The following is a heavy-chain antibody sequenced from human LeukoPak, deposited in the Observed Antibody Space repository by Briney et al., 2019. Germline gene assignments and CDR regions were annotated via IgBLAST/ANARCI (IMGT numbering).Heavy chain of an antibody. Sequence: GEPLKSSCKGFGDRFTSFWIGWVGQIPGKGLEWMGIIYPGESDTRYSPSCKAQVTISVDKSISTAYLQWSSLKASDTAMDYCARPDDPRIAAVSFQHWGQGTLVTVSS. D-gene: IGHD6-13*01. J-gene: IGHJ1*01. CDR3: ARPDDPRIAAVSFQH. V-gene: IGHV5-51*01. CDR2: IYPGESDT. CDR1: GDRFTSFW.